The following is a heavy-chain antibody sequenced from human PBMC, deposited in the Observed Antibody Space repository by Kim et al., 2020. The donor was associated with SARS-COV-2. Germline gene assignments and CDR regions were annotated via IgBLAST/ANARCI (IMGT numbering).Heavy chain of an antibody. V-gene: IGHV4-39*01. J-gene: IGHJ3*02. CDR3: ARHQPHDSSLADAFDI. Sequence: SETLSLTCTVSGGSISSSSYYWGWIRQPPGKGLEWIGSIYYSGSTYYNPSLKSRVTISVDTSKNQFSLKLSSVTAADTAVYYCARHQPHDSSLADAFDIWGQGTMVTVSS. CDR1: GGSISSSSYY. CDR2: IYYSGST. D-gene: IGHD3-22*01.